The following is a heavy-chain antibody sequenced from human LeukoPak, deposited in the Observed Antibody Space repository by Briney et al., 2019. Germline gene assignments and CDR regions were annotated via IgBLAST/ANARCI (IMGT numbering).Heavy chain of an antibody. CDR2: INLGGSS. J-gene: IGHJ3*02. D-gene: IGHD3-10*01. V-gene: IGHV4-34*01. CDR3: AKSNGYGLVDI. Sequence: KTSETLSLTCAVYGGSFSGYYWTWIRQPPGKGLEWIGEINLGGSSNYNPSLKSRVTISVDTSKNQFSLKLNSVTAADTAVYYCAKSNGYGLVDIWGQGTMVTVPS. CDR1: GGSFSGYY.